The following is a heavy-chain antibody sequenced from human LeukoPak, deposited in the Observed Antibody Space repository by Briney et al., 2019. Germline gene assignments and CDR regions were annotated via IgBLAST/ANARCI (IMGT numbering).Heavy chain of an antibody. V-gene: IGHV3-33*08. D-gene: IGHD2/OR15-2a*01. Sequence: GGSLRLSCAASGLSFSSYTFNWVRQAPGKGLEWVALIWYDGSNKYYTDSVKGRLTISRDNSKDTLFLQMNSLRAEDTAVYYCAREGPRGNSQFDYWGQGTLVTVST. J-gene: IGHJ4*02. CDR2: IWYDGSNK. CDR1: GLSFSSYT. CDR3: AREGPRGNSQFDY.